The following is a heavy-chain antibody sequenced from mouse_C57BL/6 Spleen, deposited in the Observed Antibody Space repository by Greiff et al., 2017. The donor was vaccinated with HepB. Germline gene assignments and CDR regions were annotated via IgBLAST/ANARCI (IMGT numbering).Heavy chain of an antibody. D-gene: IGHD2-4*01. V-gene: IGHV5-6*01. J-gene: IGHJ3*01. CDR2: ISSGGSYT. CDR3: ARHEGFIYYDYDGGVAY. CDR1: GFTFSSYG. Sequence: EVHLVESGGDLVKPGGSLKLSCAASGFTFSSYGMSWVRQTPDKRLEWVATISSGGSYTYYPDSVKGRFTITRDNAKNTLYMQMSSLKSEDTAMYYWARHEGFIYYDYDGGVAYWGQGTLVTVSA.